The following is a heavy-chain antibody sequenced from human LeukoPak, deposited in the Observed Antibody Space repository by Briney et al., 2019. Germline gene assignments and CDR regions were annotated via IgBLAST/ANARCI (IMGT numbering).Heavy chain of an antibody. V-gene: IGHV3-7*03. CDR3: ARDGHYFAMDV. CDR1: GFTFNYYW. CDR2: IKPDGSEK. J-gene: IGHJ6*02. Sequence: QPGGSLSLSCAASGFTFNYYWMSWVRQTPGKGLEWLANIKPDGSEKYYVDSVRGRFTISRDNAKSSEHLQMNGLRAEDTAIYYCARDGHYFAMDVWGQGTTVTVSS.